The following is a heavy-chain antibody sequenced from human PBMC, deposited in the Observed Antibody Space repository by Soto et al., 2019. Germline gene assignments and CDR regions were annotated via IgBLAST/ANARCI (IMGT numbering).Heavy chain of an antibody. V-gene: IGHV4-30-2*02. J-gene: IGHJ4*02. CDR2: IYHSGST. Sequence: PSETLSLTCAVSCGSISSGGYSWSWIRQPPGKGLEWIGYIYHSGSTYYNPSLKSRVTISVDTSKNQFSLKLSSVTAADTAVYYCARNNGRENYYDSSGYWYYFDYWGQGTLVTVSS. D-gene: IGHD3-22*01. CDR1: CGSISSGGYS. CDR3: ARNNGRENYYDSSGYWYYFDY.